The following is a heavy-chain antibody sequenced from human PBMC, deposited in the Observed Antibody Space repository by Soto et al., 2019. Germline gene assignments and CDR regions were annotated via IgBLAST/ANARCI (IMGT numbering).Heavy chain of an antibody. D-gene: IGHD3-9*01. V-gene: IGHV4-59*01. J-gene: IGHJ6*02. CDR1: GGSISSYY. Sequence: SETLSLTCTVSGGSISSYYWSWIRQPPGKGLEWIGYIYYSGSTNYNPSLKSRVTISVDTSKNQFSLKLSSVTAADTAVYYCARVGLQYYDILTGHYKPYYYYGMDVWGPGTTVTVYS. CDR2: IYYSGST. CDR3: ARVGLQYYDILTGHYKPYYYYGMDV.